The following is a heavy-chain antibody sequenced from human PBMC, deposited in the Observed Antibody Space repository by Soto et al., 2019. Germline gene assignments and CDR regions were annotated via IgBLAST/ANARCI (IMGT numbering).Heavy chain of an antibody. D-gene: IGHD1-20*01. Sequence: ASLKLSRKAAGYTFSIYVVDWVRKTTRQRLEWMGWINAGNGNTKYSQKFQGRVTITRDTSASTAYMELSSLRSEDTAVYYCARPRYNWNPHPFFDYWGQGTLVPVSS. J-gene: IGHJ4*02. V-gene: IGHV1-3*01. CDR2: INAGNGNT. CDR1: GYTFSIYV. CDR3: ARPRYNWNPHPFFDY.